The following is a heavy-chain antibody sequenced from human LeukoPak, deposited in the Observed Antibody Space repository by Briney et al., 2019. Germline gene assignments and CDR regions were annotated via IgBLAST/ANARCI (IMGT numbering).Heavy chain of an antibody. CDR2: ITGRCDGT. J-gene: IGHJ4*02. V-gene: IGHV3-23*01. CDR3: AKGTERYREVSSFDF. Sequence: GGSLRLSCAASGFTFNTYTMNWVRQAPGKGPEWVSAITGRCDGTYYADLVKGRFTISRDNSKNTLYLQMNSLRAEDTAAYYCAKGTERYREVSSFDFWGQGTLVTVSS. D-gene: IGHD6-19*01. CDR1: GFTFNTYT.